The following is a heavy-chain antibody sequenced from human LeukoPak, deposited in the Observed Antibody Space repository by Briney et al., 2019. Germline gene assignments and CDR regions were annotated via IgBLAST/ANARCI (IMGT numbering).Heavy chain of an antibody. CDR3: ARSLYYYGSGSYPYFDY. Sequence: ASVKVSCKASGGTFSSYAISWVRQAPGQGLEWMGRIIPILGIANYAQKFQGRVTITADKSTSTAYMELSSLRSGDTAVYYCARSLYYYGSGSYPYFDYWGQGTLVTVSS. CDR2: IIPILGIA. J-gene: IGHJ4*02. D-gene: IGHD3-10*01. V-gene: IGHV1-69*04. CDR1: GGTFSSYA.